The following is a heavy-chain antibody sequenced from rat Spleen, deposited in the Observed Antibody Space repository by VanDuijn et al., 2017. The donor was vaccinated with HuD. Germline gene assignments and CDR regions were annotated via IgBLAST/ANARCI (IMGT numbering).Heavy chain of an antibody. CDR3: ATGTT. V-gene: IGHV5-29*01. CDR2: IRFDGNST. J-gene: IGHJ2*01. Sequence: EVQLVESGGGLVQPGRSLKLSCAASGFTLSDYYMAWVRQAPTKGLEWVATIRFDGNSTYYRDSVKGRFTISRDNAKSTLYLEMDSLRSEDTATYYCATGTTWGHGVMVTVSS. CDR1: GFTLSDYY. D-gene: IGHD1-5*01.